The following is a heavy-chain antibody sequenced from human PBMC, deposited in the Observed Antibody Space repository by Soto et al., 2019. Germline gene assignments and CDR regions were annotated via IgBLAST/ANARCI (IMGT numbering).Heavy chain of an antibody. Sequence: QVQLQESGPGLVKPSQTLSLTCTVSDDSISSGGYYWSWIRQHPGKGLEWIGYIYGTGNMYYKSSLNSRLTFSVNTSNNHFSIKLTAVTAADTAFYYCARGTDTWFFALWGRGTLVTVSS. CDR2: IYGTGNM. CDR3: ARGTDTWFFAL. CDR1: DDSISSGGYY. D-gene: IGHD3-9*01. V-gene: IGHV4-31*03. J-gene: IGHJ2*01.